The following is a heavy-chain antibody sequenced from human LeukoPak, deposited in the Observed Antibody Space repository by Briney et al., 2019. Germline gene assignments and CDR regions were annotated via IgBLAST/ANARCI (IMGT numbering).Heavy chain of an antibody. D-gene: IGHD4/OR15-4a*01. CDR3: ARDDCGANCYALIDY. Sequence: PGRSLRLSCAASGFTFSNYAMHWVRQAPGKGLEWVAVISYDGSNQYYADSVKGRFTISRDNSKNTVYLQMTGLRAEDTAVYYCARDDCGANCYALIDYWGQGTLVTVSS. CDR1: GFTFSNYA. J-gene: IGHJ4*02. CDR2: ISYDGSNQ. V-gene: IGHV3-30-3*01.